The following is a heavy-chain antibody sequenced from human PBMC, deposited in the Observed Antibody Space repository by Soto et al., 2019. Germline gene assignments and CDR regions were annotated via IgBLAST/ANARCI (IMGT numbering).Heavy chain of an antibody. D-gene: IGHD3-16*01. CDR1: GYTFTTYG. J-gene: IGHJ6*02. Sequence: QVQLVQSGAEVRKPGASVKVSCKASGYTFTTYGISWVRQAPGQGLEWMGWISGYDGHTKYAQKFQGRIIMATDTSTSTVYMDLRRLRSDDTAGYDCAREGEMPYYYYGLDVWGQGTTGTVSS. V-gene: IGHV1-18*01. CDR2: ISGYDGHT. CDR3: AREGEMPYYYYGLDV.